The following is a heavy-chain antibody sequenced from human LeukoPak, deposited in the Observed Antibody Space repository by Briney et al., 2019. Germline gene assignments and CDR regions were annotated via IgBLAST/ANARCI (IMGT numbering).Heavy chain of an antibody. CDR1: GGSFSGYY. V-gene: IGHV4-34*01. J-gene: IGHJ4*02. D-gene: IGHD3-10*01. CDR2: INHSGST. Sequence: TSETLSLTCAVYGGSFSGYYWSWIRQPPGKGLEWIGEINHSGSTNYNPSLKSRVTISVDTSKNQFSLKLSSVPAADTAVYYCARGLYYYGSGSYSPTYYFDYWGQGTLVTVSS. CDR3: ARGLYYYGSGSYSPTYYFDY.